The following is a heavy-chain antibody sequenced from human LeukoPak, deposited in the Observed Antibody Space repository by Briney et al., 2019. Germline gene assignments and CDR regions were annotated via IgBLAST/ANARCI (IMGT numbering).Heavy chain of an antibody. Sequence: KSSETLSLTCTVSGGSVSSENFYWSWIRQPPGKGLEWIGYIYYTGNTNYNPSLKSRVTISVDTSKNQFSLKLSSVTAADTAVYYCARGRDGSSPRRRFGMDVWGQGTTVTVSS. D-gene: IGHD2-15*01. CDR3: ARGRDGSSPRRRFGMDV. CDR1: GGSVSSENFY. CDR2: IYYTGNT. V-gene: IGHV4-61*01. J-gene: IGHJ6*02.